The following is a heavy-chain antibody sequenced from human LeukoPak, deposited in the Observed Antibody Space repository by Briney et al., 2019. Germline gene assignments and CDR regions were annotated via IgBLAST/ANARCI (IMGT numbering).Heavy chain of an antibody. D-gene: IGHD3-22*01. J-gene: IGHJ3*02. CDR3: ARELSLVITAFDI. CDR1: GFTFSSYG. Sequence: GRSLTLSCAASGFTFSSYGMHWVRQAPGKGLEWVAVIGYDGSNKYYAVSVKGRFTISRDNSKNTLYLQMNSLRAEDTAVYYCARELSLVITAFDIWGQGTMVTVSS. V-gene: IGHV3-33*01. CDR2: IGYDGSNK.